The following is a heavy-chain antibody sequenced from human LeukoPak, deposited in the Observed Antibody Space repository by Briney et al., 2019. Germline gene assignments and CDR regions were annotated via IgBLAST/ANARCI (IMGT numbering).Heavy chain of an antibody. Sequence: ASVKVSCKVSGYTLTELSMHWVRQAPGKGLEWMGGFDPEDGETIYAQKFQGRVTMTEDTSTDTAYMELSSLRSEDTAVYCCATVHLEYSSGWWYFDLWGRGTLATVSS. CDR1: GYTLTELS. CDR2: FDPEDGET. D-gene: IGHD6-19*01. J-gene: IGHJ2*01. CDR3: ATVHLEYSSGWWYFDL. V-gene: IGHV1-24*01.